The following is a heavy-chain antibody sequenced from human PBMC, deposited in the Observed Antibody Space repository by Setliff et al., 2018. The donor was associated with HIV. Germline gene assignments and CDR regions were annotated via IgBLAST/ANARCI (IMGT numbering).Heavy chain of an antibody. Sequence: ASVKVSCKASGYSFTSFGISWVRQAPGQGPEWVGWMSDYNRNTEHAEKFRGRVTLTKDISTSTAYMELRSLRLDDTAVYYCARRADWFDLWGQGTRVTVSS. CDR2: MSDYNRNT. CDR1: GYSFTSFG. V-gene: IGHV1-18*01. CDR3: ARRADWFDL. J-gene: IGHJ5*02.